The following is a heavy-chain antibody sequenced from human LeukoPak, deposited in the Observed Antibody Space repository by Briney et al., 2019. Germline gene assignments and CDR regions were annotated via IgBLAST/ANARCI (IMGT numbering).Heavy chain of an antibody. CDR1: GYTFTSYD. Sequence: ASVKVSCKASGYTFTSYDINWVRQATGQGLEWMGWMNPNSGNTGYAQKLQGRVTMTTDTSTSTAYMELRSLRSDDTAVYYCARDTDRYQLLCAYWGQGTLVTVSS. CDR2: MNPNSGNT. J-gene: IGHJ4*02. D-gene: IGHD2-2*01. V-gene: IGHV1-8*02. CDR3: ARDTDRYQLLCAY.